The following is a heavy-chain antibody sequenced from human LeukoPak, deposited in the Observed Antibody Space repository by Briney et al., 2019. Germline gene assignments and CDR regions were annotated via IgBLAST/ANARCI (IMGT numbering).Heavy chain of an antibody. CDR2: INHSGST. Sequence: GSLRLSCAASGFTFSSYAMSWVRQAPGKGLEWIGEINHSGSTNYNPSLKSRVTISVDTSKNQFSLKLSSVTAADTAVYYCARHPDCSSTSCYRGFNYFDYWGQGTLVTVSS. D-gene: IGHD2-2*02. CDR3: ARHPDCSSTSCYRGFNYFDY. V-gene: IGHV4-34*01. J-gene: IGHJ4*02. CDR1: GFTFSSYA.